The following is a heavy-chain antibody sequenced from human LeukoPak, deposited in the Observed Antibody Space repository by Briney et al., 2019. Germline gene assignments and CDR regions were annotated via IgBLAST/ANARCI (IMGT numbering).Heavy chain of an antibody. CDR3: ARMSGATVPHFDY. Sequence: GGSLRLSCTVSGFTVSSNSMSWVRQAPGKGLEWVSFIYSDNTHYSDSVKGRFTISRDNSKNTLYLQMNSLRAEDTAVYYCARMSGATVPHFDYWGQGTLVTVSS. CDR2: IYSDNT. V-gene: IGHV3-53*01. D-gene: IGHD1-26*01. J-gene: IGHJ4*02. CDR1: GFTVSSNS.